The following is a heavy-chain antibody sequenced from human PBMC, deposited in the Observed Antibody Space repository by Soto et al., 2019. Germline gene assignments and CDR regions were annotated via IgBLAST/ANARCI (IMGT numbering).Heavy chain of an antibody. CDR1: GYTFTDYL. CDR3: AGPTVSVTVGGCYFYGVGL. CDR2: INAQSGAT. J-gene: IGHJ6*02. V-gene: IGHV1-2*02. D-gene: IGHD3-16*01. Sequence: ASVKVSCKTSGYTFTDYLLHWVRLAPGQGPQWLGWINAQSGATLYAQKFLGRVTLTRDTSMNTAYLELTSLKSDDTAVYFCAGPTVSVTVGGCYFYGVGLWGQGTTVTVSS.